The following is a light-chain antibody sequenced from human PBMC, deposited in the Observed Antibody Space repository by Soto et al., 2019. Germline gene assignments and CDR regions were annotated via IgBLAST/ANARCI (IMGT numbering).Light chain of an antibody. CDR1: SSNIGNNY. Sequence: QSVLTQPPSVSAAPGQKVTISCSGSSSNIGNNYVSWYQQLPATAPKLLIYENNKRPSGIPDRFSGSKSGTSATLGITGLQTGDEADYYCGTWDSSLSAEVFGGGTKLTVL. CDR2: ENN. J-gene: IGLJ2*01. V-gene: IGLV1-51*02. CDR3: GTWDSSLSAEV.